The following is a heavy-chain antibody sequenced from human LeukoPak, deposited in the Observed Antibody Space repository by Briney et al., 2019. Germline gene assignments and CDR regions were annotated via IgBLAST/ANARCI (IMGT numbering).Heavy chain of an antibody. CDR1: GFRFSTYG. Sequence: GGSLRLSCAVSGFRFSTYGMNWVRQAPGKGLEWAAFINYDGTEQYYADSVKGRFSISRDNSKDTLFLQMNSLRAEDTAVYYCARDRLRIAVAGTGYGMDVWGQGTTVTVSS. J-gene: IGHJ6*02. V-gene: IGHV3-30*02. CDR3: ARDRLRIAVAGTGYGMDV. CDR2: INYDGTEQ. D-gene: IGHD6-19*01.